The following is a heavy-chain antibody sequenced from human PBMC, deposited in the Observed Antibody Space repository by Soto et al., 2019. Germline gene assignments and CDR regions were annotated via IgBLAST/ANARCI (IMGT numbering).Heavy chain of an antibody. CDR2: IYYSGST. V-gene: IGHV4-30-4*01. D-gene: IGHD2-15*01. J-gene: IGHJ5*02. CDR3: ARVRGRLLRFDP. CDR1: GGSISSGDYY. Sequence: PSETLSLTCTVSGGSISSGDYYWSWIRQPPGKGLEWIGYIYYSGSTNYNPSLKSRVTISVDTSKNQFSLKLSSVIAADTAVYYCARVRGRLLRFDPWGQGTLVTGS.